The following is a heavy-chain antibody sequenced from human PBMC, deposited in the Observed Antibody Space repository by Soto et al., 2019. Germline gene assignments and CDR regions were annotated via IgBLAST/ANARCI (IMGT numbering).Heavy chain of an antibody. V-gene: IGHV3-7*03. CDR1: GFTFSGYW. CDR3: ARDPGPRPAAIRGLGWFDP. Sequence: VGSLRLSCAASGFTFSGYWVSWVRQAPGKGLEWVASINRDGSESHYVDSVKGRFTISRDNAKVSVYLQMKSLRAEDTDVYYCARDPGPRPAAIRGLGWFDPWGQGTLVTVSS. J-gene: IGHJ5*02. D-gene: IGHD2-2*01. CDR2: INRDGSES.